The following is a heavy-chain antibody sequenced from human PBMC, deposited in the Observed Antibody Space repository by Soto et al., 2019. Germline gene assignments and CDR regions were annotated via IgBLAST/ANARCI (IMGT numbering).Heavy chain of an antibody. V-gene: IGHV4-34*01. D-gene: IGHD1-1*01. Sequence: QVQLQQWGAGLLKPSETLSLTCAVYGGAFSGYYWSWIRQPPGKGLECIGEINHSGSTNYNPSLKSRVTISVDTSKNQFSLKLSSVTAADTAVYYCASLQTGTTKNFDYWGQGTLVTVSS. J-gene: IGHJ4*02. CDR1: GGAFSGYY. CDR3: ASLQTGTTKNFDY. CDR2: INHSGST.